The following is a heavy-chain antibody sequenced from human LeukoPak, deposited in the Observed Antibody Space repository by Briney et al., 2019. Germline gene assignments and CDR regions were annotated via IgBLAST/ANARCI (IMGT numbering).Heavy chain of an antibody. D-gene: IGHD2-2*01. CDR1: GFTFSSYA. J-gene: IGHJ2*01. V-gene: IGHV3-64D*06. CDR2: ISSNGGST. CDR3: VKDHQLLSDWYFDL. Sequence: GGSLRLSCSASGFTFSSYAMHWVRQAPGKGLEHVSAISSNGGSTYYADSVKGRFTISRDNSKNTLYLQMSSLRAEDTAVYYCVKDHQLLSDWYFDLWGRGTLVTVSS.